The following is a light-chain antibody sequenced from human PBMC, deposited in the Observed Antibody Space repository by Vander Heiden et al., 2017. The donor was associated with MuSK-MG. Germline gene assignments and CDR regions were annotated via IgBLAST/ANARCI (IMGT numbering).Light chain of an antibody. J-gene: IGKJ1*01. Sequence: DIQMTQSPSSLSASVGDRVTITCRASQSINNFLNWFQQKPGKAPKLLIYASSILQSGVPSRFSGSGYGKDFPLTITSRQPEDFAAYYCQQIDSYRTWTFGQGTKVEIK. V-gene: IGKV1-39*01. CDR1: QSINNF. CDR3: QQIDSYRTWT. CDR2: ASS.